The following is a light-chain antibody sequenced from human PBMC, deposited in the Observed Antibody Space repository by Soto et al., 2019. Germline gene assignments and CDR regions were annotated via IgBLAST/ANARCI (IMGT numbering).Light chain of an antibody. V-gene: IGKV1-39*01. J-gene: IGKJ1*01. CDR2: AAS. Sequence: DIQMTQSPSSLSASVGDRVTITCRGSQSISSYLNWYQQKPGKAPKLLIYAASTLQSGVPSRFSDSGSGTDFTLTISSLQPEDFATYYCQQCYSTPWTFGQGTKVEIK. CDR1: QSISSY. CDR3: QQCYSTPWT.